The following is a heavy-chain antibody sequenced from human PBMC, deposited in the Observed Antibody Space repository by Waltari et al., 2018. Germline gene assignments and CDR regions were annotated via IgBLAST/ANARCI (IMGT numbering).Heavy chain of an antibody. D-gene: IGHD2-2*01. Sequence: QVQLQESGPGLVKPSETLSLTCTVSGGSISSYYWSWIRQPPGKGLEWIGYIYYSGSTNYNPSLKSRVTISVDTSKNQFSLKLSSVTAADTAVYYCARTVVPAALDAFDIWGQGTMVTVSS. CDR2: IYYSGST. J-gene: IGHJ3*02. CDR1: GGSISSYY. V-gene: IGHV4-59*08. CDR3: ARTVVPAALDAFDI.